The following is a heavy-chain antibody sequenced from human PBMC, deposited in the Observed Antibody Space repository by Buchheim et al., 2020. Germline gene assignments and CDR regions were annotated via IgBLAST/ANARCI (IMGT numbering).Heavy chain of an antibody. Sequence: QVQLVQSGAEVKKPGASVKVSCKASGYTFTSYYMHWVRQAPGQGLEWMGIINPSGGSTSYAQKFQGRVTMTRATSTSTVYMELSSLRSEDTAVYYCARRIAVAGMDGRDAFDIWGQGT. D-gene: IGHD6-19*01. CDR3: ARRIAVAGMDGRDAFDI. J-gene: IGHJ3*02. CDR1: GYTFTSYY. V-gene: IGHV1-46*03. CDR2: INPSGGST.